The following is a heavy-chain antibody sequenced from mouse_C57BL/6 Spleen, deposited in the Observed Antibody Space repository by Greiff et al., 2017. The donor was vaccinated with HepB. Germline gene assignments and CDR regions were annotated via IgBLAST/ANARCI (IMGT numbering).Heavy chain of an antibody. CDR2: IDPSDSYT. D-gene: IGHD1-1*01. J-gene: IGHJ1*03. Sequence: QVQLQQPGAELVKPGASVKLSCKASGYTFTSYWMQWVKQRPGQGLEWIGEIDPSDSYTNYNQKFKGKATLTVDTSSSTAYMQLSSLTSEDSAVYYCARFGTAVGGYFDVWGTGTTVTVSS. V-gene: IGHV1-50*01. CDR3: ARFGTAVGGYFDV. CDR1: GYTFTSYW.